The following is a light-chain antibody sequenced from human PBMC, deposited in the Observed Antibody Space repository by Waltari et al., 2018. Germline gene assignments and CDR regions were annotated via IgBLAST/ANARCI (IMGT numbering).Light chain of an antibody. V-gene: IGKV1-13*02. J-gene: IGKJ2*01. Sequence: AIQLTQSPSFLSASVGDRVTINCRASQGISSGLAWYQQKPGNTPQLLIYDTSSLKSGVPSRFSGSGYGTDFTLTIDSLQPEDFATYYCQQVNTYPLYTFGQGTKL. CDR1: QGISSG. CDR2: DTS. CDR3: QQVNTYPLYT.